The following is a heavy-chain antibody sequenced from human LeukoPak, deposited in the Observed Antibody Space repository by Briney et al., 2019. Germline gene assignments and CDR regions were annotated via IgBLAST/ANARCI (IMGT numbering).Heavy chain of an antibody. J-gene: IGHJ4*02. D-gene: IGHD6-19*01. CDR2: IHHSGST. CDR3: ARGVAAVAGMGVDY. CDR1: GGSFTYYY. V-gene: IGHV4-34*01. Sequence: SETLSLTCAVYGGSFTYYYWTWIRQPPGKGLEWIGEIHHSGSTNYNPSPKSRVTISVDTSKNQFSLKLSSVTAADTAVYYCARGVAAVAGMGVDYWGQGTLVTVSS.